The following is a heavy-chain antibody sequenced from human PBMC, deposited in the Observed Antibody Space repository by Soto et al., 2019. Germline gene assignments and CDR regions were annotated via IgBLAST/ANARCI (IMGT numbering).Heavy chain of an antibody. CDR2: ISGSGGST. J-gene: IGHJ3*02. CDR3: AKDLGATDAFDI. Sequence: GGSLRLSCAASGFTLSSYAMSWVRQAPGKGLEWVSAISGSGGSTYYAHSVKGRFTISRDNSKNTLYLQMSSLRAAYTAVYYCAKDLGATDAFDIWGQGTMVTVSS. CDR1: GFTLSSYA. V-gene: IGHV3-23*01. D-gene: IGHD1-26*01.